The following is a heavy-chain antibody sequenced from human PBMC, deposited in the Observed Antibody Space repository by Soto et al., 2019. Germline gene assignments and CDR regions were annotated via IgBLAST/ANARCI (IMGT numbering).Heavy chain of an antibody. CDR3: ASCRWLRLGLFAY. J-gene: IGHJ4*02. V-gene: IGHV4-31*03. D-gene: IGHD5-12*01. CDR1: GGSISSGGYY. CDR2: IYDSGST. Sequence: QVQLQESGPGLVKPSQTLSLTCTVSGGSISSGGYYWSWIGQHPGKGLEWIGYIYDSGSTYYNPSLQSRVSVSVDTSKNQFSLKLSSVTAADTAVYYCASCRWLRLGLFAYWCQGTLVTVSS.